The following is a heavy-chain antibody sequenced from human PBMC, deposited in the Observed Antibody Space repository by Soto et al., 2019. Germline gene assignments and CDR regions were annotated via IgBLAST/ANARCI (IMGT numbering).Heavy chain of an antibody. CDR1: GFTFSSYA. V-gene: IGHV3-23*01. CDR3: AKSYGSGSYYYYYYMDV. J-gene: IGHJ6*03. CDR2: ISGSGGST. Sequence: VQLLESGGGLVQPGGSPRLSCAASGFTFSSYAMSWVRQAPGKGLEWVSAISGSGGSTYYADSVKGRFTISRDNSKNTLYLQMNSLRAEDTAVYYCAKSYGSGSYYYYYYMDVWGKGTTVTVSS. D-gene: IGHD3-10*01.